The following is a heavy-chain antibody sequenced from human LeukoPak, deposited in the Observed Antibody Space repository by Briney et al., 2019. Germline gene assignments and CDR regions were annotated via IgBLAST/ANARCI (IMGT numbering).Heavy chain of an antibody. Sequence: GRSLRLSCAASGFTFSGYAMHWVRQAPGKGLEWVTIIRYDGSNKYYADSVKGRFTISRDNSKNTLYLQMNSLRAGDTAVYHCAKRNSGSYPYYYYYMDVWGKGTTVTVSS. J-gene: IGHJ6*03. CDR1: GFTFSGYA. CDR2: IRYDGSNK. V-gene: IGHV3-30*04. CDR3: AKRNSGSYPYYYYYMDV. D-gene: IGHD1-26*01.